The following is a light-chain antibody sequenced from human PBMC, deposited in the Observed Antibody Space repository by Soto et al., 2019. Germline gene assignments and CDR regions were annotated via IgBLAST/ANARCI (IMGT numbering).Light chain of an antibody. V-gene: IGLV1-51*01. J-gene: IGLJ1*01. Sequence: QSVLTQPPSVSAAPGQRVTVSCSGSTSNIGSNYVSWYQQLPGTAPKLLIYDNIKRPSGIPDRFSGSKSGTSATLDITGLQTGDEADYFCGTWDNSLSSFVFATETKLTVL. CDR2: DNI. CDR3: GTWDNSLSSFV. CDR1: TSNIGSNY.